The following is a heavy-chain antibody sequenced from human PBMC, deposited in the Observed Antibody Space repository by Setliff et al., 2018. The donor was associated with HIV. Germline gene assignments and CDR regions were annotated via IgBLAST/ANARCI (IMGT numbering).Heavy chain of an antibody. CDR1: GFSFTRSA. Sequence: SVKVSCKASGFSFTRSAMQWVRQARGQRLEWIGWIVVDSGNTNYAQKFQERVTITRDMSTSTAYMELSSLRSEDTAVYYCAAPMYYLGIDAFDVWGQGTMVTVSS. CDR3: AAPMYYLGIDAFDV. CDR2: IVVDSGNT. V-gene: IGHV1-58*02. J-gene: IGHJ3*01. D-gene: IGHD3-10*01.